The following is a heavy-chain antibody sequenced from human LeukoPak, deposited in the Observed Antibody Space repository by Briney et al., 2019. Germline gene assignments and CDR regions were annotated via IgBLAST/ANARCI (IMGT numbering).Heavy chain of an antibody. J-gene: IGHJ5*02. CDR2: IYYSGST. Sequence: SETLSLTCTVSGGSISSSSYYWGWSRQPPGKGLEWIGSIYYSGSTYYNPSLKSRVTISVDTSKNQFSLKLSSVTAADTAVYYCARDRGGDILTGPKNWFDPWGQGTLVTVSS. D-gene: IGHD3-9*01. CDR1: GGSISSSSYY. CDR3: ARDRGGDILTGPKNWFDP. V-gene: IGHV4-39*07.